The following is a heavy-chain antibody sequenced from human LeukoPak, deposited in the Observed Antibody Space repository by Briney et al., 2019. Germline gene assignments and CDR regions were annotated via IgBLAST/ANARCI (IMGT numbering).Heavy chain of an antibody. CDR2: IYYSGST. CDR1: GGSISSSSYY. CDR3: ATPLYCSSTSCYKGDAFDI. V-gene: IGHV4-39*01. J-gene: IGHJ3*02. Sequence: SETLSLTCTVSGGSISSSSYYWGWIRQPPGKGLEWIGSIYYSGSTYCNPSLKSRVTISVDTSKNQFSLKLSSVTAADTAVYYCATPLYCSSTSCYKGDAFDIWGQGTMVTVSS. D-gene: IGHD2-2*02.